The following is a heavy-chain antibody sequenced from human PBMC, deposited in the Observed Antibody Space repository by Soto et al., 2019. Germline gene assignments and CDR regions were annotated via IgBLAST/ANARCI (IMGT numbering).Heavy chain of an antibody. CDR2: INHSGST. J-gene: IGHJ5*02. Sequence: SETLSLTCAVYGGSFSGYYWSWIRQPPGKGLEWIGEINHSGSTNYNPSLKSRVTISVDTSKNQFSLKLSSVTAADTAVYYCARGSRAAAGIIRWFDPWGQGTLVTVSS. V-gene: IGHV4-34*01. D-gene: IGHD6-13*01. CDR1: GGSFSGYY. CDR3: ARGSRAAAGIIRWFDP.